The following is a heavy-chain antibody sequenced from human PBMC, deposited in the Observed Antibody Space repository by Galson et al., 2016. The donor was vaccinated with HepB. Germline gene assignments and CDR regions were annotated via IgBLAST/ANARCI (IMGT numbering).Heavy chain of an antibody. Sequence: SLRLSCAASGFTFSLYGMHWVRQAPGKGLEWVAVISFDGSNKYYADSVKGRFTISRDKSKNTLYLQMNSLRAEDTAVYYCAKDRRSLVNSMILDYWGQGTLVTVSS. CDR3: AKDRRSLVNSMILDY. CDR1: GFTFSLYG. V-gene: IGHV3-30*18. J-gene: IGHJ4*02. D-gene: IGHD3-22*01. CDR2: ISFDGSNK.